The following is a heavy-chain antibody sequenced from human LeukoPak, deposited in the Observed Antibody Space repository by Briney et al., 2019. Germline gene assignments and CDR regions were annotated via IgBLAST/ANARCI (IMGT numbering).Heavy chain of an antibody. CDR1: GFIVSSTY. J-gene: IGHJ5*02. CDR2: IRPSGDNT. V-gene: IGHV3-23*01. Sequence: PGGSLRLSCAASGFIVSSTYMSWVRQAPGRGLEWVSSIRPSGDNTYYGDSVKGRFTISRDNSKNTVYLQMNNMRVDDTAIYYCARVAGWHWFDPWGQGTLVAVSS. D-gene: IGHD6-19*01. CDR3: ARVAGWHWFDP.